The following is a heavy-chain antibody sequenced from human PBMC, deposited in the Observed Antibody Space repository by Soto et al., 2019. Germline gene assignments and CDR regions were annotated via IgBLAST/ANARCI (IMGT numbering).Heavy chain of an antibody. V-gene: IGHV1-69*01. D-gene: IGHD2-15*01. CDR3: ASARYCSGDSCFPVAFDI. J-gene: IGHJ3*02. CDR2: IIPIFGTA. Sequence: QVQLVQSGAEVKKPGSSVKVSCKASGGTFSSYAISWVRQAPGQGLEWMGGIIPIFGTANYAQKFQGRVTITADESTSTAYMELSSLRSEDTAVYYCASARYCSGDSCFPVAFDIWGQGTMVTVSS. CDR1: GGTFSSYA.